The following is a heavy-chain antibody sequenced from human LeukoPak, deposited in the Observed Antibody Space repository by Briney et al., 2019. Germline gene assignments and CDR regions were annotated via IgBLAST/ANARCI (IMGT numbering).Heavy chain of an antibody. CDR3: ARDPIIVVPPTTNWFDP. CDR2: IYYSGST. Sequence: SETLSLTCTVSGGSISSSSYYWGWIRQPPGKGLEWIGSIYYSGSTYYNPSLKSRVTISVDTSKNQFSLKLSSVTAADTAVYYCARDPIIVVPPTTNWFDPWGQGTLITVSS. J-gene: IGHJ5*02. D-gene: IGHD2-2*01. CDR1: GGSISSSSYY. V-gene: IGHV4-39*07.